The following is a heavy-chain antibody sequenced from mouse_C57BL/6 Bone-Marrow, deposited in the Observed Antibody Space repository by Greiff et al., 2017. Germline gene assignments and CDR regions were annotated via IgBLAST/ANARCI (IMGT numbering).Heavy chain of an antibody. V-gene: IGHV5-17*01. D-gene: IGHD1-1*01. CDR1: GFTFSDYG. J-gene: IGHJ2*01. Sequence: DVQLVESGGGLVKPGGSLKLSCAASGFTFSDYGMHWVRQAPEKGLEWVAYISSGSSTIYYADTVKGRFTISRDNAKTTLFLQMTSLRSEDTDMYYCAIYTTGGFDYWGQGTTLTVSS. CDR3: AIYTTGGFDY. CDR2: ISSGSSTI.